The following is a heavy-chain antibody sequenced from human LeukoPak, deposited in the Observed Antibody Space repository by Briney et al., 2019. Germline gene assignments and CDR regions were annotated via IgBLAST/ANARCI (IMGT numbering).Heavy chain of an antibody. V-gene: IGHV1-2*06. CDR1: GYTFTGYY. J-gene: IGHJ5*02. D-gene: IGHD3-3*01. CDR3: ARDAISFDDFWSGYYFPTNWFDP. Sequence: GASVKVSCKASGYTFTGYYMHWVRQAPGQGLEWMGRINPNSGGTNYAQKSQGRVTMARDTSISTAYMELSRLRSDDTAVYYCARDAISFDDFWSGYYFPTNWFDPWGQGTLVTVSS. CDR2: INPNSGGT.